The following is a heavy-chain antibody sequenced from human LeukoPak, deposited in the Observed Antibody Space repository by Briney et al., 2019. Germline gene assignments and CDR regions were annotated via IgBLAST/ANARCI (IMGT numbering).Heavy chain of an antibody. Sequence: ASVKVPCKASGYTFTGYYMHWVRQAPGQGLEWMGWINPNSGGTNYAQKFQGRVTMTRDTSISTAYMELSRLRSDDTAVYYCASIDDYYDKNLDYWGQGTLVTVSS. D-gene: IGHD3-22*01. CDR1: GYTFTGYY. CDR3: ASIDDYYDKNLDY. CDR2: INPNSGGT. V-gene: IGHV1-2*02. J-gene: IGHJ4*02.